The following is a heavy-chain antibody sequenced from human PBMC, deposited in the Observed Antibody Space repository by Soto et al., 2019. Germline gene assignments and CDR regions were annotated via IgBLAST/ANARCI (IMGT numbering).Heavy chain of an antibody. Sequence: EVQLVESGGGLVQPGGSLRLSCAASGFTFSSYSMNWVRQAPGKGLEWVSYISSSISTIYYADSVKGRFTISRDNAKNSLYLQMNSLRDEDTAVYYCARETTVVTSGAFDIWGQGTMVTVSS. V-gene: IGHV3-48*02. CDR1: GFTFSSYS. J-gene: IGHJ3*02. CDR2: ISSSISTI. CDR3: ARETTVVTSGAFDI. D-gene: IGHD4-17*01.